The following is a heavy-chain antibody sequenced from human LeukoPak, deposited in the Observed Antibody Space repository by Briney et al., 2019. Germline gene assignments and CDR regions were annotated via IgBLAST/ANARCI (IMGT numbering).Heavy chain of an antibody. J-gene: IGHJ3*02. CDR3: AKDRYYDILTGYYDAASDI. CDR2: ISGSGGRT. D-gene: IGHD3-9*01. Sequence: GGSLRLSCAASGFSSSSYAMSWVRQAPEKGLEGVSGISGSGGRTYFADSVKGRFTISRDNSKNTLYLEMISLRAEDTALYYCAKDRYYDILTGYYDAASDIWGQGTTVTVSS. V-gene: IGHV3-23*01. CDR1: GFSSSSYA.